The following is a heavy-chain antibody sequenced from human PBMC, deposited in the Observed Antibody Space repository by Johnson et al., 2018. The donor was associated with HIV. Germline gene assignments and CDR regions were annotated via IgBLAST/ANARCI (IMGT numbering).Heavy chain of an antibody. D-gene: IGHD3/OR15-3a*01. J-gene: IGHJ3*02. CDR1: GFTFSSYA. V-gene: IGHV3-74*02. CDR2: INSDGSST. CDR3: ARVFYAIFGLGDAFDI. Sequence: VQLLESGGDLVQPGGSLRLSCAASGFTFSSYAMSWVRQAPGKGLVWVSRINSDGSSTSYADSVMGRFTISRDDAKNMLYLQMNSLRAEDTAVYYCARVFYAIFGLGDAFDIWGQGTMVTVSS.